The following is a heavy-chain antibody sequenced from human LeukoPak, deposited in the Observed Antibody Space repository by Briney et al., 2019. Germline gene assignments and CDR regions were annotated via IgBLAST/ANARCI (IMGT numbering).Heavy chain of an antibody. V-gene: IGHV4-34*01. CDR1: GGSFSGYY. CDR3: AREIGSGRGYVWGSYRESSYNWFDP. Sequence: SETLSLTCAVYGGSFSGYYWSWIRQPPGKGLEWIGEINHSGSTNYNPSLKSRVTMSVDTSKNQFSLKLSSVTAADTAVYYCAREIGSGRGYVWGSYRESSYNWFDPWGQGTLVTVSS. D-gene: IGHD3-16*02. CDR2: INHSGST. J-gene: IGHJ5*02.